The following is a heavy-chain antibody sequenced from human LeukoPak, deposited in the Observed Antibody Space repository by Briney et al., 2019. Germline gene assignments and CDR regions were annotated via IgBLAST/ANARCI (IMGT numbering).Heavy chain of an antibody. CDR3: ANLMATPSDY. CDR1: GFTFDDYT. CDR2: ISWDGGST. Sequence: GGSLRLSCAASGFTFDDYTMHWVRQAPGKGLEWVSLISWDGGSTYYADSVKGRFTISRDNSKNSQYLQMNSLRTEDTALYYCANLMATPSDYWGQGTLVTVSS. J-gene: IGHJ4*02. V-gene: IGHV3-43*01. D-gene: IGHD5-24*01.